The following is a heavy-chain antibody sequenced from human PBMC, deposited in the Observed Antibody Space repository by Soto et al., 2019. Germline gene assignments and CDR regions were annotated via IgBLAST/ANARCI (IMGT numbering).Heavy chain of an antibody. D-gene: IGHD2-15*01. V-gene: IGHV4-39*01. Sequence: SETLSLTCTVSGGSISSSGYYWGWIRQPPGKGLEWIGSIYYSGSTYYNPSLKSRVTISVDTSKNQFSLKLSSVTAADTAVYYCARKLGVAATRYFDYWGQGTLVTVS. J-gene: IGHJ4*02. CDR1: GGSISSSGYY. CDR3: ARKLGVAATRYFDY. CDR2: IYYSGST.